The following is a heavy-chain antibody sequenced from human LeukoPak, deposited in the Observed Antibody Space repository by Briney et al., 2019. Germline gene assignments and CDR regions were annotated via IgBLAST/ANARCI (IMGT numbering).Heavy chain of an antibody. J-gene: IGHJ4*02. CDR1: EFTFSSYA. V-gene: IGHV3-23*01. D-gene: IGHD2-15*01. CDR3: AKVVVIAAYSGYYFDS. Sequence: GGSLRLSCAASEFTFSSYAMSWVRQAPGKGQEWVSAISGSGGSTYYADSVKGRFTISRDNSKNTLYLQMNSLRAEDTAVYYCAKVVVIAAYSGYYFDSWGQGTLVTVSS. CDR2: ISGSGGST.